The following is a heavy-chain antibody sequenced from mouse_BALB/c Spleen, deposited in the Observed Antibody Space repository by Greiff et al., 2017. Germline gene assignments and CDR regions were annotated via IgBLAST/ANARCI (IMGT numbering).Heavy chain of an antibody. CDR3: ARGGNYGDYAMDY. J-gene: IGHJ4*01. CDR2: INPSSGYT. V-gene: IGHV1-4*01. CDR1: GYTFTSYT. D-gene: IGHD2-1*01. Sequence: VQLQQSGAELARPGASVKMSCKASGYTFTSYTMHWVKQRPGQGLEWIGYINPSSGYTNYNQKFKDKATLTADKSSSTAYMQLSSLTSEDSAVYYCARGGNYGDYAMDYWGQGTSVTVSS.